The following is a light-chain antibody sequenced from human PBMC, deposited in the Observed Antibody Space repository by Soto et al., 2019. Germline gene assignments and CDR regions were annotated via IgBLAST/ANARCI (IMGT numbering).Light chain of an antibody. Sequence: EIVLTQSPGTLSLSPGERASLSCRASQSIANSLAWYQQKPGQAPRLLIFGASNRATGIPDRFSGSGSGTDFTLTISRLEPEDYAVYHCQQYGVSPRTFGQGTKVERK. CDR1: QSIANS. CDR3: QQYGVSPRT. J-gene: IGKJ1*01. V-gene: IGKV3-20*01. CDR2: GAS.